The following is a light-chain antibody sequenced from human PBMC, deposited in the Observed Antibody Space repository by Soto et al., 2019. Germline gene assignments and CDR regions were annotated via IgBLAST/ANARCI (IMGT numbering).Light chain of an antibody. J-gene: IGLJ3*02. Sequence: QSALTQPRSVSGSPGQSVTISCTGTSSDVGGYNYVSWYQQHPGKAPKLMIYDVSKRPSGVPDRFSGSKSGNTASLTISGLQVEDEADYYCCSYAGSYTFGVFGGGTKLTV. CDR2: DVS. CDR1: SSDVGGYNY. CDR3: CSYAGSYTFGV. V-gene: IGLV2-11*01.